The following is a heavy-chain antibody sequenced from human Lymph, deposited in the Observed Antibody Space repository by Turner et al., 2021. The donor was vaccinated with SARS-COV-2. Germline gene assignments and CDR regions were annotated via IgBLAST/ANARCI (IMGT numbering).Heavy chain of an antibody. CDR1: GFPFSSYV. D-gene: IGHD2-2*02. Sequence: EVPLLESGGGLVQPGGSLRLSCAASGFPFSSYVMSWVRQAPGKGLEWVSVISGRGGSTYYADYVKGRFTISRDNSKNTLYLQMNSLRAEDTAVYYCAKDRVVPPAIWNYYYYYGMDVWGQGTTVTVSS. CDR3: AKDRVVPPAIWNYYYYYGMDV. J-gene: IGHJ6*02. V-gene: IGHV3-23*01. CDR2: ISGRGGST.